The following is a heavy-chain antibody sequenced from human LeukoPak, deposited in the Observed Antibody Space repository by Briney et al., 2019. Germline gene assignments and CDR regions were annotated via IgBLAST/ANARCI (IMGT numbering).Heavy chain of an antibody. CDR1: RHLQQLC. J-gene: IGHJ4*02. CDR3: ARDSANQNWGYLVH. Sequence: PGLSEGLLQGFWRHLQQLCYQLGATGPWTRLEWMGGIIPIFGTANYAQKFQGRVTITTDESTSTAYMELSSLRSEDTAVYYCARDSANQNWGYLVHWGQGTLVTVSS. V-gene: IGHV1-69*05. D-gene: IGHD7-27*01. CDR2: IIPIFGTA.